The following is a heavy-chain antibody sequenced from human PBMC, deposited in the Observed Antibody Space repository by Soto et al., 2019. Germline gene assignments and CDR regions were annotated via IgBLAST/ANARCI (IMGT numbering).Heavy chain of an antibody. CDR2: ISGSGGST. CDR1: GFTFSSYA. J-gene: IGHJ4*02. Sequence: GGSLRLSCAASGFTFSSYAMSWVRQAPGKGLEWVSAISGSGGSTYYADSVKGRFTISRDNSKNTLYLQMNSLRAEDTAVYYCEKSHYYDSSGYLFDYWGQGTLVTVSS. D-gene: IGHD3-22*01. CDR3: EKSHYYDSSGYLFDY. V-gene: IGHV3-23*01.